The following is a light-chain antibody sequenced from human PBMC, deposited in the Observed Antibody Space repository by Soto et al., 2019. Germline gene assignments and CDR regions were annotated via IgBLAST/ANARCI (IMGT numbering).Light chain of an antibody. J-gene: IGKJ4*01. CDR3: QQYNGCPLT. CDR2: GAS. Sequence: EIVMTQSPATLSVSPGERATLSCRASQSVTSNLAWYQQKPGQAPRLVIYGASTRATGTPARFSGSGSGTEFTLTISSLQSEDFALYYCQQYNGCPLTFGGGTKVEI. V-gene: IGKV3-15*01. CDR1: QSVTSN.